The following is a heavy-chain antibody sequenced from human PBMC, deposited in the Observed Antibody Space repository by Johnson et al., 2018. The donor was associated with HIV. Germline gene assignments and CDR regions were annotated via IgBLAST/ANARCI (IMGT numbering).Heavy chain of an antibody. Sequence: VQLVESGGGVVQPGRSLRLSCAASGFTFSSYAMHWVRQASGKGLEWVGRIRSKANSYATAYAASVKGRFTISRDDSKNTLYLQMNSLIAEDTAGYYCARESITSCGVGDAFDIWGQGTMVTVSS. J-gene: IGHJ3*02. CDR3: ARESITSCGVGDAFDI. CDR1: GFTFSSYA. V-gene: IGHV3-73*01. CDR2: IRSKANSYAT. D-gene: IGHD3-3*01.